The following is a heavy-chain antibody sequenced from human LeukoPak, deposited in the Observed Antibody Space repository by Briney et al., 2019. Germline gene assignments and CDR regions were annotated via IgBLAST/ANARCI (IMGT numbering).Heavy chain of an antibody. CDR1: GFTFSSYG. V-gene: IGHV3-30*18. D-gene: IGHD2/OR15-2a*01. CDR3: AKDLPRLSFDY. J-gene: IGHJ4*02. Sequence: GRSLRLSCAASGFTFSSYGMHWVRQAPGKGLEWVAVISYDGSNKYYADSVKGRFTISRDNSKNTLYLQMNSLRAEDTAVYYCAKDLPRLSFDYWGQGTLVTVSS. CDR2: ISYDGSNK.